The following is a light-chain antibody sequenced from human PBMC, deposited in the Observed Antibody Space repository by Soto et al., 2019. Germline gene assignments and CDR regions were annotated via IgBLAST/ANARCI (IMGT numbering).Light chain of an antibody. CDR3: QQYGSSPIT. J-gene: IGKJ5*01. CDR1: QSISSNY. V-gene: IGKV3-20*01. CDR2: GAS. Sequence: EIVLTQSPVTLSLSPVERATLSCRASQSISSNYLAWYQQKPGQAPRLLIYGASSRATGIPDRFSGSGSGTDFTLTISRLEPEDFAMYYCQQYGSSPITLGQGTRLEIK.